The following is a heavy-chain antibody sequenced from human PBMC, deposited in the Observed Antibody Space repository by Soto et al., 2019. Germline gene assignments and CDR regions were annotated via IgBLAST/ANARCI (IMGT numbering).Heavy chain of an antibody. J-gene: IGHJ4*02. V-gene: IGHV4-38-2*01. CDR1: GYSISSGYY. CDR3: PRVREVTILEC. Sequence: PSETLSLTCAVSGYSISSGYYWGWIRQPPGKGLEWIGSIYHSGSTYYNPSLKSRVTISVDTSKNQFSLKLSSVTAADTAVYYCPRVREVTILECLGQRTLVTVSS. CDR2: IYHSGST. D-gene: IGHD4-4*01.